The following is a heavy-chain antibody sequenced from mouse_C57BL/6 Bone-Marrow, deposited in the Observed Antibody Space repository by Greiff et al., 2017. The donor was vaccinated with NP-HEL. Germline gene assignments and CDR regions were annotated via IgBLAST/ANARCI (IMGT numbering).Heavy chain of an antibody. CDR3: ARGATVVACHWYFDV. J-gene: IGHJ1*03. V-gene: IGHV1-50*01. Sequence: QVQLQQPGAELVKPGASVKLSCKASGYTFTSYWMQWVKQRPGQGLEWIGEIDPSDSYTNYNQKFKGKATLTVDTSSSTAYMQLSSLTSEDSAVYYCARGATVVACHWYFDVWGTGTTVTVSS. CDR1: GYTFTSYW. D-gene: IGHD1-1*01. CDR2: IDPSDSYT.